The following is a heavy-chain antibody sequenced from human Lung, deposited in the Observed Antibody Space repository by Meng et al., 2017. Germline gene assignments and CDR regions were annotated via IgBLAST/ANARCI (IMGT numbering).Heavy chain of an antibody. Sequence: GVLKISCAASGFTFSSYSMSWVRQAPGKGLEWVSVISSNGGTTVYADSAKGRFTISRDNSKNTLYLQLNSLRADDTAAFYCAKHSSGYYQSFDSWGQGTLVTVSS. D-gene: IGHD3-22*01. CDR1: GFTFSSYS. J-gene: IGHJ4*02. V-gene: IGHV3-23*01. CDR2: ISSNGGTT. CDR3: AKHSSGYYQSFDS.